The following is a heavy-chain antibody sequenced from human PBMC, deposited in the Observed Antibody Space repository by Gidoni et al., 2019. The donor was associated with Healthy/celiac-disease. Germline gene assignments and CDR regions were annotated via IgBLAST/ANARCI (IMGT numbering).Heavy chain of an antibody. CDR2: IYYSGST. J-gene: IGHJ3*02. V-gene: IGHV4-39*01. CDR1: GGSISSSSYD. CDR3: ARPTRFPGFPHDAFDI. D-gene: IGHD2-21*01. Sequence: QLQLQESGPGLVKPSETLSLTCTVSGGSISSSSYDWGWIRQPPGKGLEWIGSIYYSGSTYYNPSLKSRVTISVDTSKNQFSLKLSSVTAADTAVYYCARPTRFPGFPHDAFDIWGQGTMVTVSS.